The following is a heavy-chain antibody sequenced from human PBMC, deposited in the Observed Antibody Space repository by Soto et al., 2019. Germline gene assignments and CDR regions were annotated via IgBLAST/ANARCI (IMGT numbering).Heavy chain of an antibody. D-gene: IGHD3-3*01. CDR3: AREKSLGERPRFSY. Sequence: PGGSLRLSCAASGFTFSNYGMNWVRQAPGKGLQWVSSISGGAGTTYYADSVKGRFTISRDNSKNTLYLQMSSLRVEDTAVFYFAREKSLGERPRFSYWARGILVPVSS. CDR2: ISGGAGTT. CDR1: GFTFSNYG. J-gene: IGHJ4*02. V-gene: IGHV3-23*01.